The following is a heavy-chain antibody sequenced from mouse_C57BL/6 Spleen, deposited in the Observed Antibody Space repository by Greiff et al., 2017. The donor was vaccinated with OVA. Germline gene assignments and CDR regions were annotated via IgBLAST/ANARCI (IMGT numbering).Heavy chain of an antibody. CDR2: IYTRSGNT. J-gene: IGHJ2*01. CDR3: ARKGSYDYDDY. CDR1: GYTFTSYG. Sequence: QVQLQQSGAELARPGASVKLSCKASGYTFTSYGISWVKQRTGQGLEWIGEIYTRSGNTYYNEKFKGKATLTADKSSSTAYMELRSLTSEDAAVYFCARKGSYDYDDYWGQGTTLTVSS. V-gene: IGHV1-81*01. D-gene: IGHD2-4*01.